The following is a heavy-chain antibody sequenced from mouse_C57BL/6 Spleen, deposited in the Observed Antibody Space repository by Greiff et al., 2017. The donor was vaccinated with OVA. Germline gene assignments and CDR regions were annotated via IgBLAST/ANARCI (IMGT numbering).Heavy chain of an antibody. J-gene: IGHJ3*01. D-gene: IGHD2-4*01. Sequence: VQLQQSGPVLVKPGASVKMSCKASGYTFTDYYMNWVKQSHGKSLEWIGVINPYNGVTSYNQKFKGKATLTVDKSSSTAYMELNSLTSEDSAVYYCARDYDGGFAYWGQGTLVTVSA. V-gene: IGHV1-19*01. CDR2: INPYNGVT. CDR3: ARDYDGGFAY. CDR1: GYTFTDYY.